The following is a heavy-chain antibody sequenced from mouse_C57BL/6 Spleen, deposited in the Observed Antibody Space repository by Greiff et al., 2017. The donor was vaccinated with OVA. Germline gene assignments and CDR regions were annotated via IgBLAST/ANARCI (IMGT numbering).Heavy chain of an antibody. CDR2: IYPGSGNT. J-gene: IGHJ4*01. Sequence: VQLQQSGAELVRPGASVKLSCKASGYTFTDSYINWVKQRPGQGLAWIARIYPGSGNTYSNEKFKGKATLTAEKSSSPAYMQLSSLTSEDAAVYIGAREDVEVYGGLDAMDYWGQGTSVTVSS. V-gene: IGHV1-76*01. D-gene: IGHD1-1*01. CDR1: GYTFTDSY. CDR3: AREDVEVYGGLDAMDY.